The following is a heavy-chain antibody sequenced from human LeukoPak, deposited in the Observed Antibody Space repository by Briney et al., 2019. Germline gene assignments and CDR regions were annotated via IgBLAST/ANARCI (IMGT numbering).Heavy chain of an antibody. CDR1: GFTFDDYA. J-gene: IGHJ4*02. Sequence: GGSLRLSCAASGFTFDDYAMHWVRQAPGKGLEWVSGISWNSGSIGYADSVKGRFTISRDNAKNSLYLQMNSLRAEDTALYYCAKDIGGYYSPSFDYWGRGTLVTVSS. D-gene: IGHD3-10*01. V-gene: IGHV3-9*01. CDR2: ISWNSGSI. CDR3: AKDIGGYYSPSFDY.